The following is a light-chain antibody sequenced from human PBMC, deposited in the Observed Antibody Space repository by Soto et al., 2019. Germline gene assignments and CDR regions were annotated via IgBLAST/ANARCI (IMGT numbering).Light chain of an antibody. Sequence: EILLTQSPGTLRVCPEGRSRRSRMPIQSLSNNIYLAWYQHKPGQAPRLLIYGACSRATGIPDRFSGSGSGTDFTLTISRLEPEDFAVYYCQQYGSSVITFGQGTRLEIK. J-gene: IGKJ5*01. V-gene: IGKV3-20*01. CDR1: QSLSNNIY. CDR2: GAC. CDR3: QQYGSSVIT.